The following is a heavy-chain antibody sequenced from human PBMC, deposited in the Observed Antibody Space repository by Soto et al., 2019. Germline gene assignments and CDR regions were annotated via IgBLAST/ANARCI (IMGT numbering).Heavy chain of an antibody. V-gene: IGHV1-69*01. D-gene: IGHD6-19*01. Sequence: QVQLVQSGAEVKKPGSSVTVSCKASGGTFSSYAISWVRQAPGQGLEWMGGIIPIFGTANYAQKFQGRVTITADESTSTAYMERSSLRSEDTAVYYCARAGIAVAGRDGYWFDPWGQGTLVTFSS. CDR3: ARAGIAVAGRDGYWFDP. J-gene: IGHJ5*02. CDR2: IIPIFGTA. CDR1: GGTFSSYA.